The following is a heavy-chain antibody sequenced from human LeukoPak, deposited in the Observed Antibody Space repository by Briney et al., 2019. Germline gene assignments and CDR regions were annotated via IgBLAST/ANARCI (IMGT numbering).Heavy chain of an antibody. V-gene: IGHV3-49*04. D-gene: IGHD3-10*01. CDR2: IRSKAYGGTT. J-gene: IGHJ4*02. Sequence: GGSLRLSCTTSGFTFGNYALTWVRQAPGQGLEWLSFIRSKAYGGTTEYAASVKGRFTISRDDSKSIAYLQMNSLKTEDTAIYHCAKDPMVRGATYDSWGQGTLVIVSS. CDR3: AKDPMVRGATYDS. CDR1: GFTFGNYA.